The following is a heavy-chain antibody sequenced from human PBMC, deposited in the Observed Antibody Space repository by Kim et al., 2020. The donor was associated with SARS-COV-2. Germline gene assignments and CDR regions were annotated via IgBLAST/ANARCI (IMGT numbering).Heavy chain of an antibody. J-gene: IGHJ4*02. D-gene: IGHD5-18*01. CDR3: ARVHRGYSYAY. CDR1: GFTFSSYS. CDR2: ISSSSSTI. V-gene: IGHV3-48*04. Sequence: GGSLRLSCAASGFTFSSYSMNWVRQAPGKGLEWVSYISSSSSTIYYADSVKGRFTISRDNAKNSLYLQMNSLRAEDTAVYYCARVHRGYSYAYWGQGTLVTVAS.